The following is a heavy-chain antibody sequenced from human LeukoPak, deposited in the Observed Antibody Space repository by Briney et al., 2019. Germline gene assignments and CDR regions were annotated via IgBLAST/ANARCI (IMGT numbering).Heavy chain of an antibody. D-gene: IGHD3-9*01. CDR3: ARARYVNSFYVFDI. CDR1: GGSISSYY. Sequence: PSETLSLTCTVSGGSISSYYWSWIRLPPGKGLEWIGYLSKSGNTNYSPSLKSRVTIFGDTSKNQFFLKLSSVTAADTAMYYCARARYVNSFYVFDIWGQGTLVTVSS. V-gene: IGHV4-59*01. J-gene: IGHJ3*02. CDR2: LSKSGNT.